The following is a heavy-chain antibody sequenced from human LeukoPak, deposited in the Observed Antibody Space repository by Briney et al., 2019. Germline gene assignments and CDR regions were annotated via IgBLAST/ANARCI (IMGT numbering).Heavy chain of an antibody. V-gene: IGHV4-4*02. CDR1: GGSISSSNW. D-gene: IGHD3-22*01. J-gene: IGHJ2*01. CDR2: TYHSGSA. Sequence: PSETLSLTCAVSGGSISSSNWWSWVRQPPGKGLEWIGETYHSGSANYNPSLKSRVTISVDTSKNQFSLKLSSVTAADTAVYYCARARYDSSGYYRDPWYFDLWGRGTLVTVSS. CDR3: ARARYDSSGYYRDPWYFDL.